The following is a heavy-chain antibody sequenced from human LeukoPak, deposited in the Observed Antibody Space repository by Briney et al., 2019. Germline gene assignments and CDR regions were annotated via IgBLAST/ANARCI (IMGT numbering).Heavy chain of an antibody. Sequence: PSETLSLTCTVSGASISSSYWGWVRQPAGKGLEWIGRIYLSGSTNYNPSLKSRVTMSVDTSKNQISLRLTSVTATDTAMYYCARQTGSGLFTLPGGQGTLVTVSS. CDR1: GASISSSY. V-gene: IGHV4-4*07. D-gene: IGHD3/OR15-3a*01. J-gene: IGHJ4*02. CDR3: ARQTGSGLFTLP. CDR2: IYLSGST.